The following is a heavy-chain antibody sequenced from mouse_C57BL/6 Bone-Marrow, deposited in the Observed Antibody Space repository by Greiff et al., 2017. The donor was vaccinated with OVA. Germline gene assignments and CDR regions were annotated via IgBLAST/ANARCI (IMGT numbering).Heavy chain of an antibody. J-gene: IGHJ3*01. V-gene: IGHV5-6*02. D-gene: IGHD1-1*01. CDR3: ARRYGSSPFAY. CDR1: GFTFSSYG. CDR2: ISSGGSYT. Sequence: EVKLMESGGDLVKPGGSLKLSCAASGFTFSSYGMSWVRQTQDKRLEWVATISSGGSYTYYPDSVKGRFTISRDNAKNNLYLQMSSLKSEDTAMYYCARRYGSSPFAYWGQGTLVTVSA.